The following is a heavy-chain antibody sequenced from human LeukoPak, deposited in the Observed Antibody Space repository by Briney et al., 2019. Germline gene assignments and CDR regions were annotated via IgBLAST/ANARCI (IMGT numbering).Heavy chain of an antibody. D-gene: IGHD1-14*01. CDR3: ARDQPGTYTLSGA. CDR2: ISYDGSDI. J-gene: IGHJ5*02. Sequence: PGRSLRLSCAASGFAFNNYAMHWVRQAPGKGLEWVAFISYDGSDIYYADSVKGRFTISRDNSKNTLYLQMYSLRVEDTAVYFCARDQPGTYTLSGAWGQGTLVTVSS. CDR1: GFAFNNYA. V-gene: IGHV3-30-3*01.